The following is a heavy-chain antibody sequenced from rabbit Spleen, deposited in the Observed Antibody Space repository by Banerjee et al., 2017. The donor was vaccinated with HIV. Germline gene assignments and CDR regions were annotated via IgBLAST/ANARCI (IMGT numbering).Heavy chain of an antibody. CDR1: GFSFNSGYD. D-gene: IGHD1-1*01. Sequence: QSLEESGGGLVKPGASLTLTCKASGFSFNSGYDMCWVRQAPGKGLEWIACIYAGSSDSTYSATWAKGRFTLSKTSWTTVTLQINSLTAADTASYFCARGLSGSGGDDNLWGPGTLVTVS. V-gene: IGHV1S40*01. J-gene: IGHJ4*01. CDR3: ARGLSGSGGDDNL. CDR2: IYAGSSDST.